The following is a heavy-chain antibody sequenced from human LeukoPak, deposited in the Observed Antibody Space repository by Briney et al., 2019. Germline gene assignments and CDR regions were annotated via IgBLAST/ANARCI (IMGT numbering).Heavy chain of an antibody. CDR3: AGADSFGWYNY. CDR1: GFSFISYG. J-gene: IGHJ4*02. CDR2: VWHDGVNK. Sequence: GGSLRLSRITSGFSFISYGMHWVRQTPGKGLEWVAVVWHDGVNKYYAESVKGRFTVSRDVSKNTLYLDMNSLRVDDTAIYFCAGADSFGWYNYWGQGTVVTVSS. D-gene: IGHD6-19*01. V-gene: IGHV3-33*01.